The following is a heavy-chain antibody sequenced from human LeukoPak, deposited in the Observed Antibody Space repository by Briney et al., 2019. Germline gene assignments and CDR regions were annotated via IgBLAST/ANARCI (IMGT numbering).Heavy chain of an antibody. CDR3: ARGGGYSYPDH. V-gene: IGHV4-34*01. CDR2: INHSGST. D-gene: IGHD5-18*01. J-gene: IGHJ5*02. Sequence: SETLSLTCAVYGGSFSGYYWSWIRQPPGKGLEWIGEINHSGSTNYNPSLKSRVTISVDTSKNQFALKLSSVTAADTAVYYCARGGGYSYPDHWGQGTLVTVSS. CDR1: GGSFSGYY.